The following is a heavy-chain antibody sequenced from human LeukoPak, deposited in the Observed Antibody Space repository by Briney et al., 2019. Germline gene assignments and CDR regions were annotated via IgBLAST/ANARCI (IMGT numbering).Heavy chain of an antibody. CDR3: ARDIGSSSPSGV. V-gene: IGHV4-4*02. Sequence: KPSGTLSLTCAVSGGSISTAHWWNWVRQSPGKGLEWIGEINHSGRTNYNPSLKSRVTISVDTSKNQFSLKLSSVTAADTAVYYCARDIGSSSPSGVWGKGTTVTISS. J-gene: IGHJ6*04. D-gene: IGHD6-6*01. CDR2: INHSGRT. CDR1: GGSISTAHW.